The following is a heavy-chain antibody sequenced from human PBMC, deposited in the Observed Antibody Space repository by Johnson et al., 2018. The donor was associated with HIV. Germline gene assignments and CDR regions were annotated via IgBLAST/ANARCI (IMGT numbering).Heavy chain of an antibody. CDR3: ARGLAADAFDI. J-gene: IGHJ3*02. CDR2: IYSGGST. Sequence: MLLVESGGGLVKPGGSLRLSCAASGFTVSSNYMSWVRQAPGQGLEWVSIIYSGGSTYYADSVKGRFTIYRDNAKNSLYLQMNSLRAEDTAVYYCARGLAADAFDIWGQGTMVTVSS. V-gene: IGHV3-66*02. CDR1: GFTVSSNY. D-gene: IGHD6-13*01.